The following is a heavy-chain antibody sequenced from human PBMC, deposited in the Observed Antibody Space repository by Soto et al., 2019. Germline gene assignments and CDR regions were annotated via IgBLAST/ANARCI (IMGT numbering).Heavy chain of an antibody. Sequence: NPSETLSLTCAVYGGSFSGYYWSWIRQPPGKGLEWIGEINHSGSTNYNPSLKSRVTISVDTSKNQFSLKLSSVTAADTAVYYCARCKRCDFWSGPPYYYGMDVWGQGTTVTVSS. V-gene: IGHV4-34*01. D-gene: IGHD3-3*01. CDR2: INHSGST. J-gene: IGHJ6*02. CDR1: GGSFSGYY. CDR3: ARCKRCDFWSGPPYYYGMDV.